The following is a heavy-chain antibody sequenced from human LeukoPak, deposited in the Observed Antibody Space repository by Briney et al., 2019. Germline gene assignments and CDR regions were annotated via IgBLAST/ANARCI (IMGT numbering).Heavy chain of an antibody. CDR3: VSQEVVPH. CDR2: VKEDGTTK. J-gene: IGHJ4*02. V-gene: IGHV3-7*01. D-gene: IGHD2-15*01. CDR1: GFNFINYW. Sequence: GGSLRLSCAASGFNFINYWMSWVRQAPGKGLEWVANVKEDGTTKQYVDSVKGRFTISRDNAKNSLYLQMDSLGAEDTAVYYCVSQEVVPHWGQGTLVSVSS.